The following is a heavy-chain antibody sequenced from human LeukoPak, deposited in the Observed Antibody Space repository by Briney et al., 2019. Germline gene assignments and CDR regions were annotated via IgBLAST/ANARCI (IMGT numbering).Heavy chain of an antibody. V-gene: IGHV3-23*01. CDR3: AKSPSAITMVRGVAPLFDY. D-gene: IGHD3-10*01. CDR2: ISGSGGST. CDR1: GFTFSSYA. Sequence: HPGGSLRLSCAASGFTFSSYAMSWVRQAPGKGLEWVSAISGSGGSTYYADSVKGRFTISRDNSKNTLYLQMNSLRAEDTAVYYCAKSPSAITMVRGVAPLFDYWGQGTLVTVSS. J-gene: IGHJ4*02.